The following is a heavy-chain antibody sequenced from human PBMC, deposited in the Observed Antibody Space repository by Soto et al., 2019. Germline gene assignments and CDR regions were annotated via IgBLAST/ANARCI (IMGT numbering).Heavy chain of an antibody. CDR3: VRESPEKLSYDFWSAYYVQPYSDSDMDV. D-gene: IGHD3-3*01. Sequence: PGGSLRLSCAASGFTFSNYWMTWVRQAPGKGLEWVANIKQDGSEEYYVDSVKGRFTMSRDNAKNLVFLQMNSLRAEDTAVYYCVRESPEKLSYDFWSAYYVQPYSDSDMDVWGQGTTVTVSS. V-gene: IGHV3-7*01. J-gene: IGHJ6*02. CDR1: GFTFSNYW. CDR2: IKQDGSEE.